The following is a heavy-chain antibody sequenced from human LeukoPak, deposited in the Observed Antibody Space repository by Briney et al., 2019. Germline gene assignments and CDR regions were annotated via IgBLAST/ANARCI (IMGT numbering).Heavy chain of an antibody. CDR1: GGSISGYY. V-gene: IGHV4-59*01. D-gene: IGHD5-18*01. CDR3: ARLLGIQDFYYYYYYMDV. CDR2: IYCSGST. Sequence: PSETLTLTCSVSGGSISGYYWSWIRQSPGKGLEWIGYIYCSGSTSYSPSLKSRVTISVDTSKNQFSLKLISVTAADMAVYFCARLLGIQDFYYYYYYMDVWGKGTTVTVSS. J-gene: IGHJ6*03.